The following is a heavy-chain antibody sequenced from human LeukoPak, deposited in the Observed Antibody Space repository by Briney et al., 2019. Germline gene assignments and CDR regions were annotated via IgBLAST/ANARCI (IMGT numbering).Heavy chain of an antibody. CDR2: MNPNSGNT. V-gene: IGHV1-8*03. D-gene: IGHD3-3*01. Sequence: ASVKVSCKASGYTFTSYDINWVRPATGQGLAWMEWMNPNSGNTGYAQKFQGRVTITRNTSISTAYMELSSLRSEDTAVYYCARGEYDFWSGYRVDYWGQGTLVTVSS. CDR1: GYTFTSYD. CDR3: ARGEYDFWSGYRVDY. J-gene: IGHJ4*02.